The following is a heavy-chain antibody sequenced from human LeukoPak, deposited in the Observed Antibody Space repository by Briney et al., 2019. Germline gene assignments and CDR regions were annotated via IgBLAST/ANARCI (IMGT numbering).Heavy chain of an antibody. V-gene: IGHV4-38-2*02. CDR2: INHSGST. D-gene: IGHD3-3*01. J-gene: IGHJ4*02. CDR3: ARVGVWSGYYIVRYFDY. CDR1: GYSISSGYY. Sequence: SETLSLTCTVSGYSISSGYYWGWIRQPPGKGLEWIGEINHSGSTNYNPSLKSRVTISVDTSKDQFSLKLSSVTAADTAVYYCARVGVWSGYYIVRYFDYWGQGTLVTVSS.